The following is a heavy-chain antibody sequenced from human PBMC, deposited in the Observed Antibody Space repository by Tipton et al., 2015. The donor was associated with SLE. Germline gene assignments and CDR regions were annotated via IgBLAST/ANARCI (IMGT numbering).Heavy chain of an antibody. CDR1: EFTFSDYS. V-gene: IGHV3-21*04. CDR2: ISSSGNYI. CDR3: TKGGSA. Sequence: SLRLSCAASEFTFSDYSLNWVRQAPGKGLEWVSFISSSGNYIVYADSVKGRFTISRDNSKNTLYLQMNSLRAEDTAVYYCTKGGSAWGQGTMVTVSS. J-gene: IGHJ3*01.